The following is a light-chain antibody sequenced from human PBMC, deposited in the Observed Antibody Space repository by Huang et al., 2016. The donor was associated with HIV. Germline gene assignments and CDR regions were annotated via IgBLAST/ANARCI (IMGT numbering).Light chain of an antibody. CDR2: DAS. Sequence: DIQMTQSPSSLSASVGDRVTITCRASQDIRSNLAWFQQTPGKAHKSLIYDASTLQSGVPSKFSGNGYGTDFTLTISSLQPEDIATYYCQQSNTFPLTFGGGTKVEI. V-gene: IGKV1-16*02. CDR3: QQSNTFPLT. J-gene: IGKJ4*01. CDR1: QDIRSN.